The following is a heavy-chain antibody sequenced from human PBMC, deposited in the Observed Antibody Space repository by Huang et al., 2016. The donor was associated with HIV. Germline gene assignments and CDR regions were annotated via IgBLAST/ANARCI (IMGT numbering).Heavy chain of an antibody. J-gene: IGHJ4*02. CDR1: GGTFSRYG. Sequence: QVQLVQSGAEVKRPGSSVKVSCKASGGTFSRYGISWVRQAPGQGLEWMGGIIPTVEATNDAQKFQGRVTISADESTTTAYMELSSLRSEDTAIYYCARENIAPYYCDYWGQGTLVTVAS. CDR2: IIPTVEAT. D-gene: IGHD2-21*01. V-gene: IGHV1-69*13. CDR3: ARENIAPYYCDY.